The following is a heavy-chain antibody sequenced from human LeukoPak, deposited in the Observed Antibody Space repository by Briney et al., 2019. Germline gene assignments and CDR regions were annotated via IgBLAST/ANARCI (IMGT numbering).Heavy chain of an antibody. Sequence: GGSLRLSCAASGFTFDDYAMHWVRQAPGKGLEWVSGISWNSGSIGYADSVKGRFTISRDNAKNSLYLQMNSLRAEDTALYYCAKDGQPTVTTVDHWGQGTLVTVSS. CDR1: GFTFDDYA. V-gene: IGHV3-9*01. D-gene: IGHD4-17*01. CDR2: ISWNSGSI. J-gene: IGHJ4*02. CDR3: AKDGQPTVTTVDH.